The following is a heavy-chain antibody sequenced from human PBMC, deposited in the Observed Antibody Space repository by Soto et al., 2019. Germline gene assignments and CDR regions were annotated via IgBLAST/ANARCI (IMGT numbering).Heavy chain of an antibody. J-gene: IGHJ4*02. V-gene: IGHV3-21*01. CDR1: GFTFSSYS. Sequence: PGGSLRLSCAASGFTFSSYSMNWVRQAPGKGLEWVSSISSSSSYIYYADSVKGRFTISRDNAKNSLYLQMNSLRAEDTAVYYCARDPPDYDFWSGGDYWGQGTLVTVS. CDR2: ISSSSSYI. D-gene: IGHD3-3*01. CDR3: ARDPPDYDFWSGGDY.